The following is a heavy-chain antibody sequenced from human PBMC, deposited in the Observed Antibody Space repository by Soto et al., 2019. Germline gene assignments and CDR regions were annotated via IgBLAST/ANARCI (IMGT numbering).Heavy chain of an antibody. V-gene: IGHV3-64*01. J-gene: IGHJ6*03. Sequence: EVQLVESGGGLAQPGGSLRLSCAASGFTFSSDDMDWVRQAPGKGLEYVSGISSNGIGTYYASSVKGRFTISRDNSRDTVYLQMDSLRPEDMAVYYCAMRARADYYYMDVWGKGTTVTVS. CDR1: GFTFSSDD. D-gene: IGHD6-6*01. CDR3: AMRARADYYYMDV. CDR2: ISSNGIGT.